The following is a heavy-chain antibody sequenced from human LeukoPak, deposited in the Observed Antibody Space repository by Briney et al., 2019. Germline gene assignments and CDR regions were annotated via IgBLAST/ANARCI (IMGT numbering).Heavy chain of an antibody. CDR1: GFTFSSYG. D-gene: IGHD4-17*01. J-gene: IGHJ4*02. Sequence: GGFLRLSCAASGFTFSSYGMHWVRQAPGKGLEWVAFIRYDGSNKYYADSVKGRFTISRDDSKNTLYLQMNSLRAEDTAVYYCAKDLGTVTTVTTYFDYWGQGTLVTVSS. CDR2: IRYDGSNK. V-gene: IGHV3-30*02. CDR3: AKDLGTVTTVTTYFDY.